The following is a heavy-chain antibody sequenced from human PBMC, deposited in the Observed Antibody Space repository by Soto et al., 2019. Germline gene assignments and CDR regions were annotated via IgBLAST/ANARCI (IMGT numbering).Heavy chain of an antibody. Sequence: QVQLVQSGAEVKKPGASVKVSCEATGYTFTGNYLHWVRQAPGQGLEWMGWIHPHSGATKYAQKFQGWVTMTRDTSIRTAYLDLSSLKSNDTAGYYCVREGVGTTYGWVGPWGQGTLVTVSS. V-gene: IGHV1-2*04. CDR2: IHPHSGAT. D-gene: IGHD1-1*01. J-gene: IGHJ5*02. CDR3: VREGVGTTYGWVGP. CDR1: GYTFTGNY.